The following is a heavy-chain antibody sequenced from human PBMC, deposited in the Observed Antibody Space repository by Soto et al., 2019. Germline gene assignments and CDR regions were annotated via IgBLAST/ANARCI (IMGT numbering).Heavy chain of an antibody. CDR1: GGSFSGYY. J-gene: IGHJ4*02. CDR3: ARRLRYFDWLLGGHFDH. CDR2: INHSGST. Sequence: SETLSLTCAVYGGSFSGYYWSWIRQPPGKGLEWIGEINHSGSTNYNPSLKSRVTISVDTSKNQFSLKLSSVTAADTAVYYCARRLRYFDWLLGGHFDHWGLGTPVTVSS. D-gene: IGHD3-9*01. V-gene: IGHV4-34*01.